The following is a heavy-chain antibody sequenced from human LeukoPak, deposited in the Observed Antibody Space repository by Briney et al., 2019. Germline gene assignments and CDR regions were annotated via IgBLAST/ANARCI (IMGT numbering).Heavy chain of an antibody. Sequence: PSETLSLTCAVYGGSFSGYYWSWLRQPPGKGLEWIGEINHSGSTNYNPSLKSRVTISVDTSKNQFSLKLSSVTAADTAVYYCARGYDFWSGYLFDYWGQGTLVTVSS. CDR2: INHSGST. D-gene: IGHD3-3*01. J-gene: IGHJ4*02. CDR3: ARGYDFWSGYLFDY. V-gene: IGHV4-34*01. CDR1: GGSFSGYY.